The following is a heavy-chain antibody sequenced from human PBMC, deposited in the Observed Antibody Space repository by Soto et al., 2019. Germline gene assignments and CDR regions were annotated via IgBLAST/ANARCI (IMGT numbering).Heavy chain of an antibody. Sequence: TLSLTCTVSGGSISSSSYYWGWIRQPPGKGLEWIGSIYYSGSTYYNPSLKSRVTISVDTSKNQFSLKLSSVTAADTAVYYCARQGIAVAVPFDYWGQGTLVTVSS. CDR1: GGSISSSSYY. V-gene: IGHV4-39*01. J-gene: IGHJ4*02. CDR2: IYYSGST. D-gene: IGHD6-19*01. CDR3: ARQGIAVAVPFDY.